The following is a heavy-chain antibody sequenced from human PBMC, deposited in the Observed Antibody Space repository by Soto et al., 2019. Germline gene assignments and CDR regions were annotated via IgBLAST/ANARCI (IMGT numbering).Heavy chain of an antibody. CDR3: ARARTIGRGGVGY. J-gene: IGHJ4*02. D-gene: IGHD2-15*01. CDR1: GYTFTSYD. V-gene: IGHV1-8*01. Sequence: QVQLVQSGAEVKKPGASVKVSCKASGYTFTSYDITWVRQATGQGLEWMGWMNPNSANTGNAQKIKGRVTMTRNTSRSTADMELSSLRSEDTAVYYCARARTIGRGGVGYWGQGTLVTVSS. CDR2: MNPNSANT.